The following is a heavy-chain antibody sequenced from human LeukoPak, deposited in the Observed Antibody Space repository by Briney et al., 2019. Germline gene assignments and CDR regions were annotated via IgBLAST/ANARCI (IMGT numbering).Heavy chain of an antibody. V-gene: IGHV1-46*01. CDR2: INPSGGST. D-gene: IGHD2-15*01. CDR1: GYTLTSYD. Sequence: ASVKVSCKASGYTLTSYDINWVRQATGQGLEWMGIINPSGGSTSYAQKFQGRVTMTRDMSTSTVYMELSSLRSEDTAVYYCARPLGYCSGGSCYLDYWGQGTLVTVSS. J-gene: IGHJ4*02. CDR3: ARPLGYCSGGSCYLDY.